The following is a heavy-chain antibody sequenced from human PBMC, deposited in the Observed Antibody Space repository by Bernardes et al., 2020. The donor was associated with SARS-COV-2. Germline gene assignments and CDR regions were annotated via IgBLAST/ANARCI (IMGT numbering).Heavy chain of an antibody. D-gene: IGHD3-16*01. V-gene: IGHV4-39*01. J-gene: IGHJ4*02. CDR3: ARAQPIPVTGIAYDLFRRTSVGYFDY. Sequence: SETLSLTCTVSGGSISSSSYYWGWIRQPPGKGLEWIGSIYYSGSTYYNPSLKSRVTISVDTSKNQFSLKLSSVTAADTAVYYCARAQPIPVTGIAYDLFRRTSVGYFDYWGQGTLVTVSS. CDR2: IYYSGST. CDR1: GGSISSSSYY.